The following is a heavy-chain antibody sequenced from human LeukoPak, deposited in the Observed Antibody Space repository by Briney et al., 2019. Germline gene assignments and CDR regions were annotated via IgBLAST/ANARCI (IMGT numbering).Heavy chain of an antibody. J-gene: IGHJ2*01. CDR2: ISGSGGST. V-gene: IGHV3-23*01. Sequence: TGGSLRLSCAASEFTINTFAMSWVRQAPGKGLEWVSSISGSGGSTKYLDSVKGRFTISKDSSKSTLYLQMDSLRAEDTAAYYCGKSVAVGVFRSPSTNWYLDVWGRGTQVTVSS. D-gene: IGHD6-19*01. CDR1: EFTINTFA. CDR3: GKSVAVGVFRSPSTNWYLDV.